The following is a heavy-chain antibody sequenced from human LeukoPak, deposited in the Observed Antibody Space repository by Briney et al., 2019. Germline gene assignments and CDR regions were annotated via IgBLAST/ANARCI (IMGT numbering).Heavy chain of an antibody. D-gene: IGHD3-22*01. Sequence: PSETLSLTCTVSGGSISSSSYYWGWIRQPPGKGLEWIGHIYYSGSTNYNPSLKSRVTISVDTSKNQFSLKLSSVTAADTAVYYCARADSSGYYVGYWGQGTLVTVSS. CDR3: ARADSSGYYVGY. J-gene: IGHJ4*02. V-gene: IGHV4-61*05. CDR1: GGSISSSSYY. CDR2: IYYSGST.